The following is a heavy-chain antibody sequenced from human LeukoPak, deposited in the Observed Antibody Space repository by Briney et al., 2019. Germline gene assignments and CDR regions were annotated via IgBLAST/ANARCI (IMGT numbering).Heavy chain of an antibody. J-gene: IGHJ4*02. CDR2: IYTSGST. CDR3: ARVSIAAAVDY. Sequence: SQTLSLTCTVSGGSISSGSYYWSWIRQPAGKGLEWIGRIYTSGSTNYNPSLKTRVTISVDTSKNQFSLKLSSVTAADTAVYYCARVSIAAAVDYWGQGTLVTVSS. V-gene: IGHV4-61*02. D-gene: IGHD6-13*01. CDR1: GGSISSGSYY.